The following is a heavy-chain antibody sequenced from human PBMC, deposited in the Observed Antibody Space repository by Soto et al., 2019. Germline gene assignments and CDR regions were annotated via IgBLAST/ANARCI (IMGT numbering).Heavy chain of an antibody. V-gene: IGHV1-18*01. CDR3: ARDDVSSLGSGSPLAY. D-gene: IGHD3-10*01. Sequence: ASVKVSCKASGYTFTSHGISWVRQAPGQGLEWMGWISAYNGNTNYAQKLQGRVTMTTDTSTSTAYMELRSLRSDDTAVYYCARDDVSSLGSGSPLAYWGQGTLVTVSS. CDR1: GYTFTSHG. J-gene: IGHJ4*02. CDR2: ISAYNGNT.